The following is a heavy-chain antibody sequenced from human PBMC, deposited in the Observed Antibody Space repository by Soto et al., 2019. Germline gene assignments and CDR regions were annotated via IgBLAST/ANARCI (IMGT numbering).Heavy chain of an antibody. Sequence: EVQLVESGGGLVQPGGSLRLSCAASGFTFSSYDMHWVRQATGKGLEWVSAIGTAGDTYYPGYVKGRFTISRENAKNSLYLQMNSLRAGDTAVYYCARAFFSGYYGSGSHPFFDYWGQGTLVTVSS. CDR2: IGTAGDT. V-gene: IGHV3-13*01. J-gene: IGHJ4*02. CDR1: GFTFSSYD. CDR3: ARAFFSGYYGSGSHPFFDY. D-gene: IGHD3-10*01.